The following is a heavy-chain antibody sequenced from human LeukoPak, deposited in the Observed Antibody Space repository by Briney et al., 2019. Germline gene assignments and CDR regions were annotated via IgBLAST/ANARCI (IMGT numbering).Heavy chain of an antibody. CDR1: GGPMSSYY. CDR3: ATYDQQLAFDN. V-gene: IGHV4-4*07. J-gene: IGHJ4*02. Sequence: PSETLSLTCTVSGGPMSSYYWTWIRQPAGKGLEWIGRMYTSGRTNYNPSLKNRVTMSIDTSKKQFSLRLHSVTAADTAVYYCATYDQQLAFDNWGQGTLVTVSS. D-gene: IGHD6-13*01. CDR2: MYTSGRT.